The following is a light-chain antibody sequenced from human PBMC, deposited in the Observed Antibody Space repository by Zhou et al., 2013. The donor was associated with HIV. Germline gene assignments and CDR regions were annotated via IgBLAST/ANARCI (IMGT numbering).Light chain of an antibody. Sequence: DIEMTQSPSSLSASVGDRVTITCRASQSIGSYLNWYQLKPGKAPKLLVYAASSLQGGVPLRFSGSGSGTDFTLTITSLQPEDAATYYCQKYNSAPLTFGGGTKVEIK. CDR1: QSIGSY. J-gene: IGKJ4*01. V-gene: IGKV1-39*01. CDR2: AAS. CDR3: QKYNSAPLT.